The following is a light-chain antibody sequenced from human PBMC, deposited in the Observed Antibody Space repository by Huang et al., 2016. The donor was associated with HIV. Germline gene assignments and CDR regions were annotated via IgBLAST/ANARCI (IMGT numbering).Light chain of an antibody. CDR2: DTS. Sequence: EIVLTQSPSTLSLSPGKRATLSCRASQSLDNYLGWYQQKTGQPPSLLIYDTSNRAAGIPARFSDGGSGTDFTLTITSLEPEDFAVYYCHHRTGWPRPFGQGTKLEI. CDR1: QSLDNY. CDR3: HHRTGWPRP. J-gene: IGKJ2*01. V-gene: IGKV3-11*01.